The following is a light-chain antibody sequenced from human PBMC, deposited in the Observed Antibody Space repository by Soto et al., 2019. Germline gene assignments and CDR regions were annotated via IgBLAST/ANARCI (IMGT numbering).Light chain of an antibody. CDR1: NSNLGAGYD. CDR2: GNR. J-gene: IGLJ3*02. Sequence: QLVLTQPPSVSGVPGQRVTISCTGNNSNLGAGYDVHWYQQLPGAAPKLVVFGNRNRPSGVPERFSGSKSVTSASLAITGLQAEDEADYYCQAYDYSLTAFVFGGGTKLTVL. V-gene: IGLV1-40*01. CDR3: QAYDYSLTAFV.